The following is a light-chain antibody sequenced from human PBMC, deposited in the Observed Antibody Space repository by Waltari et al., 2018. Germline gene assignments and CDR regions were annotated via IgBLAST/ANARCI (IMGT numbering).Light chain of an antibody. V-gene: IGKV3-20*01. Sequence: EIELTQSPGTLSLSPGDRATLSCRASHSVNSAYLAWYQQKRGQAPRLLIYGTSTRATGISERFSGSGSGTDFILTISRLEPEDVAIYYCHQYHNSPQTFGQGTKVEI. CDR1: HSVNSAY. CDR3: HQYHNSPQT. CDR2: GTS. J-gene: IGKJ1*01.